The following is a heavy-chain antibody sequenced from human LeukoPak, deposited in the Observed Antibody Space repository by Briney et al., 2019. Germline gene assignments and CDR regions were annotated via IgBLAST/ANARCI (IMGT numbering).Heavy chain of an antibody. CDR3: ARDGHSYNYYYMDV. CDR1: GGSISSGSYY. V-gene: IGHV4-61*02. CDR2: IYTSGST. Sequence: SETLSLTCTVSGGSISSGSYYWSWIRQPAGKGLEWIGRIYTSGSTNYNPSLKSRVTISVDTSKNQFSLKLSSVTAADTAVYYCARDGHSYNYYYMDVWGKGTTVTISS. J-gene: IGHJ6*03. D-gene: IGHD1-26*01.